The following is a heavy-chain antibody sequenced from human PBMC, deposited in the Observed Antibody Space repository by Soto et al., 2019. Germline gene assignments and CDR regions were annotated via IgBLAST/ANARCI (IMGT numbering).Heavy chain of an antibody. CDR1: GFSFSSYA. V-gene: IGHV3-23*01. CDR3: AKWSYLDY. D-gene: IGHD3-3*01. Sequence: DVQLSESGGGLVQSGGSLRLSCAASGFSFSSYAMNWVRQAPGKGLEWVSTISGSDGKTYYADSVKGRFSISRDTSKNTLYLQMNSLRVDDTAVYYCAKWSYLDYWGQGTRVTVSS. CDR2: ISGSDGKT. J-gene: IGHJ4*02.